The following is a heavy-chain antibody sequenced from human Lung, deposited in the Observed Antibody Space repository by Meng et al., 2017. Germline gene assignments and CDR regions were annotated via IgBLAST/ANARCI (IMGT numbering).Heavy chain of an antibody. J-gene: IGHJ6*02. CDR2: ISYDGSNK. CDR1: GFSFSNYA. Sequence: GESLKISRAASGFSFSNYAMHWVRQAPGKGLEWVAIISYDGSNKYYADSVKGRFTISRDSYKNTLYLQMDSLRVEDTAVYYCATARTEFYYYDMGVWGQGTTVTVSS. CDR3: ATARTEFYYYDMGV. V-gene: IGHV3-30*01. D-gene: IGHD3-10*01.